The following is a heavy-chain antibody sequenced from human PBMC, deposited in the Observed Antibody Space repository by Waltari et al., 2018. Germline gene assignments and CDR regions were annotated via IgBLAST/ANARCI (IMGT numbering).Heavy chain of an antibody. D-gene: IGHD3-10*01. Sequence: QVLLVQSGSELKKPGASVTLSCKASGYIFTPYALNWVRPAPGQGLEWMGWINTDTGRPTYAQGFTGRFVFSSDTSASTAYLQISSLTAEDTAMYYCARDHDYYGSGSYFYWGQGTLITVSS. J-gene: IGHJ4*02. CDR2: INTDTGRP. CDR1: GYIFTPYA. CDR3: ARDHDYYGSGSYFY. V-gene: IGHV7-4-1*02.